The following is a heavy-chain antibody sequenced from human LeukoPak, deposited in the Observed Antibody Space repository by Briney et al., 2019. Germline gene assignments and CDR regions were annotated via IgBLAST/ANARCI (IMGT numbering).Heavy chain of an antibody. D-gene: IGHD3-9*01. Sequence: SVKVSCKASGGTFSSYAISWVRQAPGQGLEWVGGIIPIFGTANYAQKFQGGVTITADKSTSTAYMELSSLRSEDTAVYYCASSGTPHYDILTGYYFDYWGQGTLVTVSS. CDR1: GGTFSSYA. CDR3: ASSGTPHYDILTGYYFDY. CDR2: IIPIFGTA. V-gene: IGHV1-69*06. J-gene: IGHJ4*02.